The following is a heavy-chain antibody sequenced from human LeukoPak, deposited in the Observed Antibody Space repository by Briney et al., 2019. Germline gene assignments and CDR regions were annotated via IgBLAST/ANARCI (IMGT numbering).Heavy chain of an antibody. CDR2: ISAYNGNT. Sequence: ASVKVSCKASGYTFTSCGISWVRQAPGQGLEWMGWISAYNGNTNYAQKLQGRVTMTTDTSTSTAYMELRSLRSDDTAVYYCARDNQFIVVPAAMRSSWFDPWGQGTLVTVSS. J-gene: IGHJ5*02. CDR1: GYTFTSCG. D-gene: IGHD2-2*01. V-gene: IGHV1-18*01. CDR3: ARDNQFIVVPAAMRSSWFDP.